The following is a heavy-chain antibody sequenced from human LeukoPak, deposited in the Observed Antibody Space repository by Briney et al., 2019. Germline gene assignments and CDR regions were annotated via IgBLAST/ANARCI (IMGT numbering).Heavy chain of an antibody. CDR1: GGSISSGSYY. Sequence: PSETLSLTCTVSGGSISSGSYYWSWIRQPAGKGLEWIGRIYTSGSTNYNPSLKSRVTISVDTSKNQFSLKLSSVTAADTAVYYCARAPVGAFDIWGQGTMVTVSS. CDR3: ARAPVGAFDI. CDR2: IYTSGST. V-gene: IGHV4-61*02. J-gene: IGHJ3*02.